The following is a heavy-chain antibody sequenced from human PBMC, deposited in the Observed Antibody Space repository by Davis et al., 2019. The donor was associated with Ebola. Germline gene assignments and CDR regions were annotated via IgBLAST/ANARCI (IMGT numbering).Heavy chain of an antibody. CDR1: GFTFRNAW. D-gene: IGHD6-13*01. J-gene: IGHJ4*02. Sequence: GESLKISCVASGFTFRNAWMSWVRQAPGKGLEWVSYISSSSSTISYADSVKGRFTISRDNAKNSLFLQMESLRAEDTAVYYCVVFYTSTWYPWGLDYWGQGTLVTVSS. CDR2: ISSSSSTI. V-gene: IGHV3-11*01. CDR3: VVFYTSTWYPWGLDY.